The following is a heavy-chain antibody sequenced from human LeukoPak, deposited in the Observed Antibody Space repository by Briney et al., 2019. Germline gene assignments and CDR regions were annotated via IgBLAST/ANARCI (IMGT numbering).Heavy chain of an antibody. D-gene: IGHD3-10*01. CDR1: GGTLSSYA. V-gene: IGHV1-69*05. CDR3: ARGSYGSGSYHYYYYMDV. J-gene: IGHJ6*03. CDR2: IIPIFGTT. Sequence: ASVKVSRKASGGTLSSYAISWVRQAPGQGLEWMGGIIPIFGTTNYAQKFQGRVTITTDESTSTAYMEVNSLRSEDTAVYYCARGSYGSGSYHYYYYMDVWGKGTTVTVSS.